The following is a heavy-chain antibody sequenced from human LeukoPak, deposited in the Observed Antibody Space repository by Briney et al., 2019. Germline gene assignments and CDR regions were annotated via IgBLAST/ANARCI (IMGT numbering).Heavy chain of an antibody. CDR2: ISPGGGTT. CDR1: GFIFSRDS. J-gene: IGHJ4*02. Sequence: GGSLRLSCAASGFIFSRDSMNWVRQAPGKGLEWVSTISPGGGTTYYAESMKGRFTISRDNSKSTLYLEMNSLRAEDTAVYYCTKSRSGSSNWALQVFDNWGQGALVTVSS. V-gene: IGHV3-23*01. CDR3: TKSRSGSSNWALQVFDN. D-gene: IGHD4-11*01.